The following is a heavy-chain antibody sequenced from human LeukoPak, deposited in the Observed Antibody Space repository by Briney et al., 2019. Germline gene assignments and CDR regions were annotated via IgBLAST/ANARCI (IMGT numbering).Heavy chain of an antibody. J-gene: IGHJ3*02. CDR3: AKNSWEHDAFDI. CDR1: GFTFSSYA. D-gene: IGHD1-26*01. CDR2: ISGSGGST. Sequence: GGSLRLSCAASGFTFSSYAMSWVRQAPGKGLEWVSAISGSGGSTYYADSVKGRFTISRDNSKNTLYLQMNSLRAEDTAVYYRAKNSWEHDAFDIWGQGTMVTVSS. V-gene: IGHV3-23*01.